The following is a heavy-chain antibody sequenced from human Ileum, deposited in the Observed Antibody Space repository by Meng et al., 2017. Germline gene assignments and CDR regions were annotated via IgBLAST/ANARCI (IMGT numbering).Heavy chain of an antibody. Sequence: QGQLQESAPSLVRPSETLSLACTVSGGSGSSGSYYWSWIRQPPGKGLEWIGHIYYSGSTNYNPSLKSRVTISVDMSKNQFSLKLNSVTAADTAIYFCARSSTSPASYFFDYWGQGTLVTVSS. J-gene: IGHJ4*02. D-gene: IGHD6-6*01. CDR2: IYYSGST. CDR3: ARSSTSPASYFFDY. CDR1: GGSGSSGSYY. V-gene: IGHV4-61*01.